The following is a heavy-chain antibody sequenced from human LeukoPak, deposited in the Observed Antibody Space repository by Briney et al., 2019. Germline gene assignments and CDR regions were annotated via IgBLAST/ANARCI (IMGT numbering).Heavy chain of an antibody. Sequence: PSETLTLTCTVSGGSISSRSYFWSWLRQPPGKGLEWIRSIYYSGSPFYTPSLKSRVTISVHTSKNQFSLSLSSVTAADTAVYYCARESYCTAATCPGWFDPWGQGTLVTVSS. J-gene: IGHJ5*02. CDR2: IYYSGSP. V-gene: IGHV4-39*07. CDR3: ARESYCTAATCPGWFDP. D-gene: IGHD2-8*02. CDR1: GGSISSRSYF.